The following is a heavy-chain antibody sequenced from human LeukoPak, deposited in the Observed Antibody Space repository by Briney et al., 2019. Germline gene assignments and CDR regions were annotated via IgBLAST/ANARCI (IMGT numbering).Heavy chain of an antibody. CDR3: ARGRPYCGGDCYLGY. CDR2: IYSGGST. D-gene: IGHD2-21*02. J-gene: IGHJ4*02. Sequence: GGSLRLSCAASGFTVSNNYMNWVRQAPGKGLEWVSVIYSGGSTYYADSVKGRFTISRDNSKNTLYLQMNSLRAEDTAVYYCARGRPYCGGDCYLGYWGQGTLVTVSS. V-gene: IGHV3-66*02. CDR1: GFTVSNNY.